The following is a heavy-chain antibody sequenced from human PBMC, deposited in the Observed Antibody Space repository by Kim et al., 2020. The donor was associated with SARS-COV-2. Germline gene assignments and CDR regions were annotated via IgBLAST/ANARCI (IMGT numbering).Heavy chain of an antibody. J-gene: IGHJ3*02. CDR3: VNERERGIGGFDI. D-gene: IGHD1-1*01. CDR2: TYYKSKWSS. Sequence: SQTLSLTCAISGGSVFRNGGAWNWIRQSPSRGLEWLGRTYYKSKWSSDYAESVQGRITITPDTSKSQVSLHLMSATPDDTATYYCVNERERGIGGFDIWGQGTLVTVSA. V-gene: IGHV6-1*01. CDR1: GGSVFRNGGA.